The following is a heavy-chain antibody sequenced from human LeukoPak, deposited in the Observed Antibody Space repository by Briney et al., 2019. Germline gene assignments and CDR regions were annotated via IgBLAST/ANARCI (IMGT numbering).Heavy chain of an antibody. CDR3: ARQSSYSTGWYGFDI. J-gene: IGHJ3*02. CDR2: SNPNSGGN. Sequence: ASVKVSCKASGYTFTDHFMHWVRQAPGQGLEWMGWSNPNSGGNKNAQRFQGRVTMTRDTSITTAYMELSRLRSDDTAVYYCARQSSYSTGWYGFDIWGQGTMVTVSS. CDR1: GYTFTDHF. D-gene: IGHD6-19*01. V-gene: IGHV1-2*02.